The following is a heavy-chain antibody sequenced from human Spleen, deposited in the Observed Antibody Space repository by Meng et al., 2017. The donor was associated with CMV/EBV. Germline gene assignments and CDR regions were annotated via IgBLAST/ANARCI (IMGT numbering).Heavy chain of an antibody. V-gene: IGHV1-2*02. CDR2: INPNTGVT. J-gene: IGHJ4*02. Sequence: ASVKVSCKASGYTFTGYYMHWVRQAPGQGLEWMGWINPNTGVTNYAQRFQGRLTMTRDTSISTAYMELSRLRFDDTAVYYCATPRAGFASGWSFDYWGQGALVTVSS. CDR1: GYTFTGYY. CDR3: ATPRAGFASGWSFDY. D-gene: IGHD6-19*01.